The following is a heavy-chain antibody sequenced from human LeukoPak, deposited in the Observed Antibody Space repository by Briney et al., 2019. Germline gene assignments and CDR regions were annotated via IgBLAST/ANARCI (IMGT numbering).Heavy chain of an antibody. Sequence: ASVKVSCKASGGTFSSYAISWVRQAPGQGLEWMGGIIPIFGTANYAQKFQGRVTITADKSTSTAYMELSSLRSEDTAVYYCARAGYCTNGVCYNPRAFDIWGQGTMVTVSS. V-gene: IGHV1-69*06. J-gene: IGHJ3*02. CDR3: ARAGYCTNGVCYNPRAFDI. CDR2: IIPIFGTA. D-gene: IGHD2-8*01. CDR1: GGTFSSYA.